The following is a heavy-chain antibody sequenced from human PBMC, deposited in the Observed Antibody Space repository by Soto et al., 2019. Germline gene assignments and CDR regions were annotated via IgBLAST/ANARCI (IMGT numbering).Heavy chain of an antibody. CDR2: IYYLGST. CDR3: ARDGYDGSGSPYPAY. J-gene: IGHJ4*02. CDR1: GGSMSEYF. V-gene: IGHV4-59*01. Sequence: SETLSLTCSVAGGSMSEYFWSWIRQSPGKGLEWIGYIYYLGSTDYNPSLKSRVTISVDTSKRQFSLRLTSVTAADTAVYYCARDGYDGSGSPYPAYWGPGTQVTVSS. D-gene: IGHD3-10*01.